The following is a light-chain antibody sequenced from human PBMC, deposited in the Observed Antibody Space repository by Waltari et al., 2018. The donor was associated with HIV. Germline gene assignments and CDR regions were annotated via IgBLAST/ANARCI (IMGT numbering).Light chain of an antibody. CDR2: DVT. V-gene: IGLV2-11*01. Sequence: QSALTQPRSVSVSPGQSVTISCTGTISDIGAYNYVSWYQQHPGKAPKLIIYDVTERPSGVPDRFSGSKSGNTASLTISGFQAEDEADYYCCSYTGTHTLYVFGSGTDVAVL. J-gene: IGLJ1*01. CDR1: ISDIGAYNY. CDR3: CSYTGTHTLYV.